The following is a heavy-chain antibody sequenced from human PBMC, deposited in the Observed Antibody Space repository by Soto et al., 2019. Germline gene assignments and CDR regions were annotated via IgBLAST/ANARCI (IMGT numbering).Heavy chain of an antibody. CDR1: GFTFSSYG. J-gene: IGHJ5*02. D-gene: IGHD6-13*01. CDR3: ARDLSSSWYWFDP. V-gene: IGHV3-33*01. CDR2: IWYDGSNK. Sequence: PGGSLRLSCAASGFTFSSYGMHWVRQAPGKGLEWVAVIWYDGSNKYYADSVKGRFTISRDNSKNTLYLQMNSLRAEDTAVYYCARDLSSSWYWFDPWGQGTLVTVSS.